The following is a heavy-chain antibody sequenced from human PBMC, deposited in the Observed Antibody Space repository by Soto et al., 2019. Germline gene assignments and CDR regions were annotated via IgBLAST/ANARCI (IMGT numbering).Heavy chain of an antibody. Sequence: ASVKVSCKASGYTFTSYAMHWVRQAPGQRLEWMGWINAGNGNTKYSQKFQGRVTITRDTSASTAYMELSSLRSEDTAVYYCARAPDRSQWLVWGRWFDPWGQGTLVTVSS. V-gene: IGHV1-3*01. J-gene: IGHJ5*02. CDR3: ARAPDRSQWLVWGRWFDP. CDR1: GYTFTSYA. CDR2: INAGNGNT. D-gene: IGHD6-19*01.